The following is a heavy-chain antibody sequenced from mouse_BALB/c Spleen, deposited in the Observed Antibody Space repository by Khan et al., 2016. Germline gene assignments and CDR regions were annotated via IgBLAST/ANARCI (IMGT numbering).Heavy chain of an antibody. J-gene: IGHJ4*01. Sequence: QVQLKESGPGLVAPSQSLSITCTVSEFSLIAYGVNWVRQPPGKSLEWLGMIWGDGTTDYNSALKYRLNITKDNSKSQVFLKMNSMQTDDTARYXCARDGWGYYTMNYWGQGTSVTVSS. CDR2: IWGDGTT. CDR1: EFSLIAYG. D-gene: IGHD2-2*01. CDR3: ARDGWGYYTMNY. V-gene: IGHV2-6-7*01.